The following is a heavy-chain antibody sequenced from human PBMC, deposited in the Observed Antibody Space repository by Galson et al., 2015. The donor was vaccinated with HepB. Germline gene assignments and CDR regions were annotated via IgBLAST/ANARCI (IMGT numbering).Heavy chain of an antibody. CDR2: ISWNGGSI. CDR3: VRAIYSRYSTTWYLGVGFDY. V-gene: IGHV3-9*01. D-gene: IGHD6-13*01. J-gene: IGHJ4*02. CDR1: GFTFDDHA. Sequence: SLRLSCAASGFTFDDHAMHWVRQGPGKGLEWVSGISWNGGSIGYADSVKGRFTISRDNAKNSLYLQMNSLRAEDAALYYCVRAIYSRYSTTWYLGVGFDYWGQGTLVTVSS.